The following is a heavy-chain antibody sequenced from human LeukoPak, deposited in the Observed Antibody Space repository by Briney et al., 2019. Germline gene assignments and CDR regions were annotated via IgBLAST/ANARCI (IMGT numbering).Heavy chain of an antibody. Sequence: GRSLRLSCAASGFAFSSYGMHWVRQAPGKGLEWVAVIWYDGSNKYYADSVKGRFTISRDNSKNTLYLQKNSLRAEDTAVYYCARDPTWFGESNYYFDYWGQGTLVTVSS. D-gene: IGHD3-10*01. J-gene: IGHJ4*02. CDR2: IWYDGSNK. V-gene: IGHV3-33*01. CDR1: GFAFSSYG. CDR3: ARDPTWFGESNYYFDY.